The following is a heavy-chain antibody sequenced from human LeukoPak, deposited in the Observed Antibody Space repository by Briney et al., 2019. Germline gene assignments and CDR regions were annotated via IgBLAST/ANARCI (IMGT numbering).Heavy chain of an antibody. Sequence: SETLSLTCTVSGGSISSYYWSWIRQPPGKGLEWIGYIYYSGSTNYNPSLKSRVTISVDTSKNQFSLKLSSVTAADTAVYYCARPAAPYSNYPLDYWGQGTLVTVSS. J-gene: IGHJ4*02. D-gene: IGHD4-11*01. CDR1: GGSISSYY. CDR2: IYYSGST. V-gene: IGHV4-59*08. CDR3: ARPAAPYSNYPLDY.